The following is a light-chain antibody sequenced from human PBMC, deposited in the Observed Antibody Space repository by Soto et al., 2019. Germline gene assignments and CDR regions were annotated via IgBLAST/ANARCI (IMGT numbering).Light chain of an antibody. J-gene: IGKJ4*01. V-gene: IGKV3-20*01. CDR1: QSVSDNY. CDR3: QQYGSSLPLT. Sequence: EIVLTQSPGTLSLSPGERATLSCRASQSVSDNYLAWYQQKPGQAPRLLIYGASSRATGIPDRFSGSGSGTDFTLTISRLEPEDFAVYYCQQYGSSLPLTFGGGTKVEI. CDR2: GAS.